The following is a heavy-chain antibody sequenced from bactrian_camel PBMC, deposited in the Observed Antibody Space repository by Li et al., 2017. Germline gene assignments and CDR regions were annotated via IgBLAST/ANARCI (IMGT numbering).Heavy chain of an antibody. D-gene: IGHD6*01. CDR1: GYTYISNF. Sequence: HVQLVESGGGTVQAGGSLRLSCAGSGYTYISNFMAWFRQAPGKEREGVAAIHQRSGTASYTDSVKGRFTISRDNTKNMLYLQMNSLKSEDTALYYCATQRSWSTGAYAANYWGQGTQVTVS. CDR3: ATQRSWSTGAYAANY. V-gene: IGHV3S1*01. CDR2: IHQRSGTA. J-gene: IGHJ4*01.